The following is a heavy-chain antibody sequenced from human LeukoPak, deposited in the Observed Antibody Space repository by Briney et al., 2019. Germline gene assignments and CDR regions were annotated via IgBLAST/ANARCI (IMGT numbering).Heavy chain of an antibody. J-gene: IGHJ4*02. CDR1: GFTFTDYG. V-gene: IGHV3-30*18. CDR3: AKDRLVVGTTAYDY. Sequence: GGSLRLSCAASGFTFTDYGMHWVRQAPGKGLEWVAVISFDGTNKFYTDSVKGRFTISRDNPKNTLYLQMNSLRAEDTALYYCAKDRLVVGTTAYDYWGQGTLVTVSS. D-gene: IGHD1-26*01. CDR2: ISFDGTNK.